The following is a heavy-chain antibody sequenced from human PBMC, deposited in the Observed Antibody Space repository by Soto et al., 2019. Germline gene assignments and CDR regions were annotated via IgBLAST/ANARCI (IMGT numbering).Heavy chain of an antibody. CDR3: ARHRGDYGDYSGFYYYYMDV. V-gene: IGHV4-39*01. J-gene: IGHJ6*03. CDR2: IYYSGST. D-gene: IGHD4-17*01. Sequence: YWGWIRQPPGKGLEWIGSIYYSGSTYYNPSLKSRVTISVDTSKNQFSLKLSSVTAADTAVYYCARHRGDYGDYSGFYYYYMDVWGKGTTVTVSS. CDR1: Y.